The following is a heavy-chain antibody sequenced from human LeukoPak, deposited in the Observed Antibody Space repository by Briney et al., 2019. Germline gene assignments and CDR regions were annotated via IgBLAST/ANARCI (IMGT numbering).Heavy chain of an antibody. CDR2: IIPIFGTA. D-gene: IGHD5-18*01. V-gene: IGHV1-69*06. J-gene: IGHJ4*02. CDR1: GGTFSSYA. CDR3: ARELGYSYGSFDY. Sequence: SVKVSCKASGGTFSSYAISWVRQAPGQGLEWMGGIIPIFGTANYAQKFQGRVTITADKSTSTAYMELSSLRSEDTAVYYCARELGYSYGSFDYWGQGTLVTASS.